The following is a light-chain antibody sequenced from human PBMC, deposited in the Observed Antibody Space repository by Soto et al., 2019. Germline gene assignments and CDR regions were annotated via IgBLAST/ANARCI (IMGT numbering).Light chain of an antibody. CDR3: QQFAISTT. J-gene: IGKJ1*01. CDR1: QNFARW. V-gene: IGKV1-5*01. Sequence: PPFFVRVRVRIXCRASQNFARWIAWYQQTTGEAPSRLIFDASTLHSGVPSRFSGSGCGTDFNLTISSLQPDDFATYDCQQFAISTTFGQGTKVDIK. CDR2: DAS.